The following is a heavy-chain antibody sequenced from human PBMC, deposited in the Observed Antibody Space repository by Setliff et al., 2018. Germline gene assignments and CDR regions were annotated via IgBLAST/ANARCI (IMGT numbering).Heavy chain of an antibody. CDR2: IHTTEST. Sequence: KTSETLSLTCTVTGDTIYNYFWSWIRQSPGTGLEWIGYIHTTESTNYNPSLKSRVTISIDTSKSQFSLNLYSVTAADTAVYYCARAFDSSGYYGESHTHYFDNWGQGTLVTVSS. CDR1: GDTIYNYF. CDR3: ARAFDSSGYYGESHTHYFDN. J-gene: IGHJ4*02. D-gene: IGHD3-22*01. V-gene: IGHV4-4*08.